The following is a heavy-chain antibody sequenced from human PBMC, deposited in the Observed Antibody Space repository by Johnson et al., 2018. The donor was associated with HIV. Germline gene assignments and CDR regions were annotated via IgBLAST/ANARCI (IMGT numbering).Heavy chain of an antibody. J-gene: IGHJ3*02. CDR1: GFTFSSYG. CDR3: AKIIGYSSGLEI. V-gene: IGHV3-30*02. CDR2: IRYDGSNK. D-gene: IGHD6-19*01. Sequence: QVQLVESGGGVVQPGKSLRLSCAASGFTFSSYGMHWVRQAPGKGLEWVAFIRYDGSNKYYADSVKGRFTISRDNSKNTLYLQMNSLRADDTAVYYCAKIIGYSSGLEIWGQGTMVTVSS.